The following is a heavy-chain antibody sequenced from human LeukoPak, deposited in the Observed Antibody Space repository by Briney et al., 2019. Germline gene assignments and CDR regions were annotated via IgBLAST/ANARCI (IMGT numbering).Heavy chain of an antibody. CDR2: IYHSGST. Sequence: SETLSLTCAVSGGSIGSGGYSWSWIRQPPGKGLEWIGYIYHSGSTYYNPSLKSRVTISVDRSKNQFSLKLSSVTAADTAVYYRARRGLTGWFDPWGQGTLVTVSS. CDR3: ARRGLTGWFDP. CDR1: GGSIGSGGYS. D-gene: IGHD2-15*01. J-gene: IGHJ5*02. V-gene: IGHV4-30-2*01.